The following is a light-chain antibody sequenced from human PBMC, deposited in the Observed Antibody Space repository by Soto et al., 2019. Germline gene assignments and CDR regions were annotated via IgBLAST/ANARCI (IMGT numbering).Light chain of an antibody. CDR1: QSVSSY. V-gene: IGKV3-11*01. Sequence: EIVLTQSPATLSLPPGERATLSCRASQSVSSYLAWYQQKPGQAPRLLIYDASNRATGIPARFSGCGSGTDFTLTISSLEPEDFAVYYCQQRSNWLITFGQGTRLEIK. CDR2: DAS. J-gene: IGKJ5*01. CDR3: QQRSNWLIT.